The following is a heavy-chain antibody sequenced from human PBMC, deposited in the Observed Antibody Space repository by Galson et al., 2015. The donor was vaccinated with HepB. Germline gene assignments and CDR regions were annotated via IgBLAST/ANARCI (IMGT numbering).Heavy chain of an antibody. CDR3: VKDRSQPRWADAFDV. Sequence: SLRLSCAASGFTFNSYGMHWVRQAPGKGLECVSGISSNGGSTYYAQSVRGGFTISRDNSKNTLYPQVSSLRSDDTAVYYCVKDRSQPRWADAFDVWGQGTMVTVSS. CDR1: GFTFNSYG. V-gene: IGHV3-64D*06. CDR2: ISSNGGST. D-gene: IGHD1-26*01. J-gene: IGHJ3*01.